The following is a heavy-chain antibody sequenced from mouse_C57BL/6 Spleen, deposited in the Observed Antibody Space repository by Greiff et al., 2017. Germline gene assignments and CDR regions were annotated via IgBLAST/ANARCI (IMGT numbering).Heavy chain of an antibody. V-gene: IGHV14-2*01. J-gene: IGHJ4*01. CDR2: IDPEDGET. CDR3: ARSGRGAMDY. D-gene: IGHD3-1*01. Sequence: LVESGAELVKPGASVKLSCTASGFNIKDYYMHWVKQRTEQGLEWIGRIDPEDGETKYAPNFQGKATITADTSYNTAYLQLSSLTSEDTAVYYCARSGRGAMDYWGQGTSGTVSS. CDR1: GFNIKDYY.